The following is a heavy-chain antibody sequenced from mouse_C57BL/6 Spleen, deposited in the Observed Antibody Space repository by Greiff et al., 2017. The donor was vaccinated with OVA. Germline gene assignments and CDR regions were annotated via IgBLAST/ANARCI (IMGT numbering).Heavy chain of an antibody. CDR1: GYSITSGYY. CDR2: ISYDGSN. J-gene: IGHJ3*01. Sequence: EVKLKESGPGLVKPSQSLSLTCSVTGYSITSGYYWNWIRQFPGNKLEWMGYISYDGSNNYNPSLKNRISITRDTSKNQFFLKLNSVTTEDTATYYCASAGTRAYWGQGTLVTVSA. CDR3: ASAGTRAY. D-gene: IGHD4-1*01. V-gene: IGHV3-6*01.